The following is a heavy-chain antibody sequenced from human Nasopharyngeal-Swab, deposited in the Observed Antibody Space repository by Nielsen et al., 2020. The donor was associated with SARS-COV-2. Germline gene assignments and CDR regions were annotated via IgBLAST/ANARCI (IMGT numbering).Heavy chain of an antibody. D-gene: IGHD3-10*01. Sequence: SVKVSCKDSGGTFSSYAISWVRQAPGQGLEWMGGIIPIFGTANYAQKFQGRVTITADESTSTACMELSSLRSEDTAVYYCAREGYYGSGSYAPFDYWGQGTLVTVSS. J-gene: IGHJ4*02. V-gene: IGHV1-69*13. CDR3: AREGYYGSGSYAPFDY. CDR1: GGTFSSYA. CDR2: IIPIFGTA.